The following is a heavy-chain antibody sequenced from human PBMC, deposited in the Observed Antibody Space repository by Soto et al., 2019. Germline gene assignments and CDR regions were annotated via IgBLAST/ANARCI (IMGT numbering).Heavy chain of an antibody. CDR3: ARDMGFGLSDY. D-gene: IGHD3-10*01. CDR2: IDAGNGNT. Sequence: ASVKVSCKASGYTFTSYAMDWVRQAPGQRLEWMGWIDAGNGNTKYSQKFQGRVTITRDASASTAYMELSSLRSEDTAVYYCARDMGFGLSDYWGQGTLVTVSS. V-gene: IGHV1-3*01. J-gene: IGHJ4*02. CDR1: GYTFTSYA.